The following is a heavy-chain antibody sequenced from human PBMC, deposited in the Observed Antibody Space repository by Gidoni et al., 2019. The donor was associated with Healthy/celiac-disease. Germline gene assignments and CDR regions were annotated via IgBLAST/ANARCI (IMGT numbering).Heavy chain of an antibody. CDR2: IYTSGST. CDR1: GGSISSGSYY. V-gene: IGHV4-61*02. D-gene: IGHD3-10*01. CDR3: ARVIQGVIIQDDAFDI. Sequence: QVQLQESGPGLVKPSQTLSLTCPVSGGSISSGSYYWSWIRQPAGNGLGWIWRIYTSGSTNYNPSLKSRVTISVDTSKNQFSLKLSSVTAADTAVYYCARVIQGVIIQDDAFDIWGQGTMVTVSS. J-gene: IGHJ3*02.